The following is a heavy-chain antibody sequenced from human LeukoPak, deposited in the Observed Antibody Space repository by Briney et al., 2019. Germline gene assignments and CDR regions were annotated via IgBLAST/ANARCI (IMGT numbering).Heavy chain of an antibody. CDR2: ISGSGGST. V-gene: IGHV3-23*01. Sequence: GGSLRLSCAASGFTFSSDAVSWVRQAPGKGLEWVSAISGSGGSTYYADSVKGRFTISRDNSKNTLYLEVISLTAEDTAVYYCAKDDAWLRFGEWSQGTLVTVSS. CDR1: GFTFSSDA. J-gene: IGHJ4*02. CDR3: AKDDAWLRFGE. D-gene: IGHD3-10*01.